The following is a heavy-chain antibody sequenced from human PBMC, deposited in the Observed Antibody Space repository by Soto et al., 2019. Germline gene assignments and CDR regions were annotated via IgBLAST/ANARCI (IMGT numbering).Heavy chain of an antibody. CDR2: INVGNGNT. Sequence: VQLLQSGAEGKKPGASVKVSGKAPGYTLGAYAIIGGRRAPGQRPGWMGWINVGNGNTRYSQKFQGRVTITRDTSASTAYMELSSLRSEDTAVFYCAKDCGGSCYGAFDIWGQGTMVTVSS. CDR1: GYTLGAYA. CDR3: AKDCGGSCYGAFDI. D-gene: IGHD2-15*01. V-gene: IGHV1-3*01. J-gene: IGHJ3*02.